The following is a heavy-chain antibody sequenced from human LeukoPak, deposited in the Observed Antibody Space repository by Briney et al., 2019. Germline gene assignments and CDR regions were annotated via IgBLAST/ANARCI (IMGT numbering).Heavy chain of an antibody. D-gene: IGHD3-16*02. CDR3: AREGQFYPSDN. CDR1: GFTFSSSW. CDR2: INSDGSDT. J-gene: IGHJ4*02. Sequence: GGSLRLSCAASGFTFSSSWMHWVRQAPGKGLVWVSRINSDGSDTYYADSVKGRFTISRDNAKNTLSLQMNSLRTDDTAVYYCAREGQFYPSDNWGQGTLVTVSS. V-gene: IGHV3-74*01.